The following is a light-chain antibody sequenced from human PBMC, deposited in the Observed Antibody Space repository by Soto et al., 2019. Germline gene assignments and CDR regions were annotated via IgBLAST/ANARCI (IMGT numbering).Light chain of an antibody. CDR3: QHYGSSRT. CDR1: QSFSSSY. V-gene: IGKV3-20*01. J-gene: IGKJ1*01. Sequence: EIVLTQSPGTLSLFQGERATLSCRASQSFSSSYLAWYQQKPGQAPRLLIYGASSRATGIPDRFSGSGSGTDFTLTISRLEPEDFAVYYCQHYGSSRTFGQGTKVEIK. CDR2: GAS.